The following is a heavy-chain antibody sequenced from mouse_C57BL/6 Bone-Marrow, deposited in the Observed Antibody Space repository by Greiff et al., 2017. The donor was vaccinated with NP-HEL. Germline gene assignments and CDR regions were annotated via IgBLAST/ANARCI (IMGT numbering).Heavy chain of an antibody. CDR2: INYDGSST. Sequence: EVKLMESEGGLVQPGSSMKLSCTASGFTFSDYYMAWVRQVPEKGLEWVANINYDGSSTYYLDSLKSRFIISRDNAKNILYLQMSSLKSEDTATYYCARDGTVPFAYWGQGTLVTVSA. J-gene: IGHJ3*01. D-gene: IGHD1-1*01. V-gene: IGHV5-16*01. CDR1: GFTFSDYY. CDR3: ARDGTVPFAY.